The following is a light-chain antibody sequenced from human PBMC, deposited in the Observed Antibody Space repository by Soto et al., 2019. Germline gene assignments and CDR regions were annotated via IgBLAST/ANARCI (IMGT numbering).Light chain of an antibody. CDR2: GAS. CDR1: QSVSSN. CDR3: QQYNNWPPLT. V-gene: IGKV3-15*01. Sequence: EIVMTQSPATLSVSPGERATLSCRASQSVSSNLAWYQQKPGQAPRLLIYGASTRAAGIPARFSGSGSGTEFTLTISSLQSEDFAVYYCQQYNNWPPLTFGGWTKVGIK. J-gene: IGKJ4*01.